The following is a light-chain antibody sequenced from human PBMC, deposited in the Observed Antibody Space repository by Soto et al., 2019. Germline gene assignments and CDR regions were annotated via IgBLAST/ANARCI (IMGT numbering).Light chain of an antibody. Sequence: EIVLTQSPGTLYLSPGERATLSCRASQSVSRSYLAWYQQKPGQAPRLLIYGASSRATGIPDRFSGSGSGTDFTLTISRLEPEDFAVYYCQLYGSSPPGIFGPGTKVDIK. CDR1: QSVSRSY. CDR2: GAS. CDR3: QLYGSSPPGI. V-gene: IGKV3-20*01. J-gene: IGKJ3*01.